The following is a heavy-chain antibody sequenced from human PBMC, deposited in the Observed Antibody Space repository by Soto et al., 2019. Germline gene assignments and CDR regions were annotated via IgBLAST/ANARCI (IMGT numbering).Heavy chain of an antibody. Sequence: SETLSLTCTVSGDSISSYSWSWIRQPPGMGLEWIGYVFHTGSTNYNPSLKSRVTISVDSSKNQFSLRLSSVTAADTAVYFCASRKSGYCSCSSGLRDYYDYYMDVGGKGTTVTVSS. CDR2: VFHTGST. V-gene: IGHV4-59*08. CDR1: GDSISSYS. CDR3: ASRKSGYCSCSSGLRDYYDYYMDV. J-gene: IGHJ6*03. D-gene: IGHD2-2*01.